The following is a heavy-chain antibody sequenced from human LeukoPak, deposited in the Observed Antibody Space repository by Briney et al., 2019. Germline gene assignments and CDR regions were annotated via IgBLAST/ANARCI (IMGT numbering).Heavy chain of an antibody. V-gene: IGHV3-23*01. CDR3: AKDELLFASGQLFND. CDR1: GLTFSSYA. J-gene: IGHJ4*02. D-gene: IGHD2-15*01. Sequence: GGSLRLSCAASGLTFSSYAMSWVRQAPGKGLEWVSAISGSGGSTYYADSVKGRFTISRDNSKNTLYLQMNSLRAEDTAVYYCAKDELLFASGQLFNDWGQGTLVIVSS. CDR2: ISGSGGST.